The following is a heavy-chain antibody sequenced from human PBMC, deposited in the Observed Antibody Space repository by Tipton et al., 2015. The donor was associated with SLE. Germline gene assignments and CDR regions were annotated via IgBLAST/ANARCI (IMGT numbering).Heavy chain of an antibody. CDR1: GFTLRNYA. Sequence: GSLRLSCAASGFTLRNYAMSWVRQAPGKGLEWVSYISGGGGSTYYADSVKGRFTISRDNSKNTLYLQMSSLRAEDTAVYYCARNRDYYYYGMDVWGQGTTVTVSS. J-gene: IGHJ6*02. CDR2: ISGGGGST. V-gene: IGHV3-23*01. CDR3: ARNRDYYYYGMDV.